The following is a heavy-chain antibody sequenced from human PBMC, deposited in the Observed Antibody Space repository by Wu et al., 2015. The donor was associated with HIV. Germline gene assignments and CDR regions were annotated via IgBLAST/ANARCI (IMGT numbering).Heavy chain of an antibody. Sequence: QVQLVQSGAEVKKPGASVKVSCKASGYTFTSYDINWVRQATGQGLEWMGWMNPNSGNTGYAQKFQGRVTMTRNTSISTAYMELSSLRSEDTAVYYCATGIYYDYVWGSYRLDYWGQGTLVTVSS. V-gene: IGHV1-8*01. D-gene: IGHD3-16*02. J-gene: IGHJ4*02. CDR1: GYTFTSYD. CDR3: ATGIYYDYVWGSYRLDY. CDR2: MNPNSGNT.